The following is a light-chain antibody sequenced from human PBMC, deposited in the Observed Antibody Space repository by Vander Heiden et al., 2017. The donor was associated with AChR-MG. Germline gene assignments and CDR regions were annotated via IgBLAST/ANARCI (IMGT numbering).Light chain of an antibody. CDR2: GAS. CDR1: QSVSSN. CDR3: QQYKNWPRT. Sequence: EIVMTQSPATLSVSPGERATLSCRASQSVSSNLAWYQQKPGQAPRLLIYGASTRATGIPARFSGSGSATEFTLTISSLQSEDFAVYYCQQYKNWPRTFGPGTKVEIK. V-gene: IGKV3-15*01. J-gene: IGKJ1*01.